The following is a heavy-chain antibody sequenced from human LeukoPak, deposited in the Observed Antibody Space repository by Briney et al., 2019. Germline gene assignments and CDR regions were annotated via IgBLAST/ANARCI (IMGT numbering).Heavy chain of an antibody. V-gene: IGHV3-23*01. CDR3: AKRSDYSSNWNHFDY. CDR2: ITPTSGTT. D-gene: IGHD4-23*01. J-gene: IGHJ4*02. CDR1: GFPFSTYG. Sequence: GGSLRLSCAASGFPFSTYGMSWVRQAQGKGLEWVSAITPTSGTTSYADSVKGRFTISRDNSKNTLYLQMNSLRAEDTAVYYCAKRSDYSSNWNHFDYWGQGTLVTVSS.